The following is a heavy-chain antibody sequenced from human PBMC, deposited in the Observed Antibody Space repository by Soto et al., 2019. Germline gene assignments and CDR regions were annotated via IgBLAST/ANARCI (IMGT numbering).Heavy chain of an antibody. CDR1: GGSVSSGDYF. CDR3: ARSPNYYYYGFDV. Sequence: TLSLTCTVSGGSVSSGDYFWSWLRQSPGKRLEWIAYIYYSGSTNYNPSLKSRATISVDTSKSQVSLTLTSMTAADAALYYCARSPNYYYYGFDVWGQGTAVAVSS. CDR2: IYYSGST. J-gene: IGHJ6*02. D-gene: IGHD3-10*01. V-gene: IGHV4-61*08.